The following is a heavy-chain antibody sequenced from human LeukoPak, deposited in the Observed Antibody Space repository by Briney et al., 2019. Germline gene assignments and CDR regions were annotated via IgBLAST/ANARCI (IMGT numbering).Heavy chain of an antibody. CDR1: GGSISSYY. V-gene: IGHV4-4*07. J-gene: IGHJ6*02. CDR3: ARAEYSSSRYAHYGMDV. D-gene: IGHD6-13*01. CDR2: IYTSGST. Sequence: SETLSLTCTVSGGSISSYYWSWIRQPAGKGLEWIGRIYTSGSTNYNPSLKSRVTMSVDTSKNQFSLKLSSVTAADTAVYYCARAEYSSSRYAHYGMDVWGQGTTVTVSS.